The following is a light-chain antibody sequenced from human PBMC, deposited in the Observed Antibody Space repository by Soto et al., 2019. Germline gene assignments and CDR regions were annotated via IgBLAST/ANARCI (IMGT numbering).Light chain of an antibody. Sequence: QSVLTQPPSVSGAPGQRVTISCTGSSSNIGAGYDVHWYKQLPGTAPKLLIYGNTNRPSGVPDRFSGSKSDTSASLAITGLQAEDESDYYCQSFDRSLTASVFGGGTKLTVL. CDR1: SSNIGAGYD. V-gene: IGLV1-40*01. CDR2: GNT. J-gene: IGLJ3*02. CDR3: QSFDRSLTASV.